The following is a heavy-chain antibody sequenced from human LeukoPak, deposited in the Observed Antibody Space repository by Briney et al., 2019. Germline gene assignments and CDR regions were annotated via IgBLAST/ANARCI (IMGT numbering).Heavy chain of an antibody. J-gene: IGHJ6*02. CDR3: ARVKKKYSSSWYALGDYYYGMDV. V-gene: IGHV3-11*01. Sequence: LSLTCTVSGGSISSYYWSWIRQAPGKGLEWVSYISSSGSTIYYADSVKGRFTISRDNAKNSLYLQMNSLRAEDTAVYYCARVKKKYSSSWYALGDYYYGMDVWGQGTTVTVSS. CDR1: GGSISSYY. D-gene: IGHD6-13*01. CDR2: ISSSGSTI.